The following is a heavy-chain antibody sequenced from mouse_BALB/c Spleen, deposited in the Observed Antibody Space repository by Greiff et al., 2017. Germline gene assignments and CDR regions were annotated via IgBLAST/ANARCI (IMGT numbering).Heavy chain of an antibody. CDR1: GYSITSDYA. CDR3: ARMGAMDY. Sequence: VQLQQSGPGLVKPSQSLSLTCTVTGYSITSDYAWNWIRQFPGNKLEWMGYISYSGSTSYNPSLKSRISITRDTSKNQFFLQLNSVTTEDTATYYCARMGAMDYWGQGTSVTVSS. V-gene: IGHV3-2*02. J-gene: IGHJ4*01. CDR2: ISYSGST.